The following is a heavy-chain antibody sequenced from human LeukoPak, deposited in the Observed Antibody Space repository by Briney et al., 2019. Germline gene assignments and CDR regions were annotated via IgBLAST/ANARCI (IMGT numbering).Heavy chain of an antibody. CDR2: INHSGST. J-gene: IGHJ6*02. D-gene: IGHD7-27*01. CDR3: ARGLNWGRAVSYYYYGMDV. V-gene: IGHV4-34*01. CDR1: GGSFSTYY. Sequence: PSETLSLTCAVYGGSFSTYYWSWIRQPPGKGLEWIGEINHSGSTNYNPSLKSRVTISVDTSKNQFSLKLSSVTAADTAVYYCARGLNWGRAVSYYYYGMDVWGQGTTVTVSS.